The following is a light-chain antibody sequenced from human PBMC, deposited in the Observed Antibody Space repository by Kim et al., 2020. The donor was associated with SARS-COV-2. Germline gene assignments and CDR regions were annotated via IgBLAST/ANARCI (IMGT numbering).Light chain of an antibody. Sequence: SLDRGERAPLSGRASQSIKTKYLAWCKKKSGPPPSLIIYGVSTRSTGIPDRFSGSGSGTDFTLTISRLEAEGCGMYYCQQYGGSYIFGQGTKLEI. V-gene: IGKV3-20*01. J-gene: IGKJ2*01. CDR3: QQYGGSYI. CDR2: GVS. CDR1: QSIKTKY.